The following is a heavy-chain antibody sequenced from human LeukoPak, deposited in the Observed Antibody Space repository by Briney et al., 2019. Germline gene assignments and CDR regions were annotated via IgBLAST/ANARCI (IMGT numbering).Heavy chain of an antibody. D-gene: IGHD4-11*01. CDR1: GGSINSNNW. V-gene: IGHV4-4*02. J-gene: IGHJ6*03. CDR3: ARSESYSNLYYYYYMDV. CDR2: TYHSGST. Sequence: SETLSLTCAVSGGSINSNNWWSWVRQPPGKGLEWIGETYHSGSTNYNPSLKSRVTISVDKSKKQFSLKLSSVTAADTAVYYCARSESYSNLYYYYYMDVWGKGTTVTVSS.